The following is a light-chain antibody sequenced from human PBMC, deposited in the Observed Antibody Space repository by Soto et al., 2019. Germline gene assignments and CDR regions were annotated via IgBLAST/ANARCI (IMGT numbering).Light chain of an antibody. CDR2: GAS. V-gene: IGKV3-15*01. CDR3: QLYNNWPPWT. J-gene: IGKJ1*01. CDR1: QSVSSN. Sequence: EIVMTQSPATLSVSPGERATLSCRASQSVSSNLAWYQQKPGQAPRLLIYGASTRATGIPARFSGSGSGTEFTLTISSLQSEDFVVYYCQLYNNWPPWTFGQGTKVEIK.